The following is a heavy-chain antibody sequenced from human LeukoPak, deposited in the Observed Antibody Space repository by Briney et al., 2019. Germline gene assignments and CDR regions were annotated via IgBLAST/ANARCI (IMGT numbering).Heavy chain of an antibody. Sequence: ASVKVSCKASGYTFTGYYMHWVRQAPGQGLEWMGWINPNSGGTNYAQKFHGRVTMTRDTSISTAYMELSRLRSDDTAVYYCARDLSSPSSGSYNFYDIWGQGTMVTVSS. V-gene: IGHV1-2*02. D-gene: IGHD1-26*01. CDR3: ARDLSSPSSGSYNFYDI. CDR1: GYTFTGYY. J-gene: IGHJ3*02. CDR2: INPNSGGT.